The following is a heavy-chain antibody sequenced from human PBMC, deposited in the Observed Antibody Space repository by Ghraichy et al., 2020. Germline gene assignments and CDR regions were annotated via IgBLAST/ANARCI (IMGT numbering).Heavy chain of an antibody. J-gene: IGHJ4*02. Sequence: GGSLRLSCAASGFTFSRYAMIWVRQAPGKGLEWVSAIYSGGATTYYADSVKGRFTISRDNSKNRAYLQMNSLRAEDTAVYYCARAALPGITGNNFDYWGQGTLVTVSS. CDR1: GFTFSRYA. CDR2: IYSGGATT. CDR3: ARAALPGITGNNFDY. D-gene: IGHD1-20*01. V-gene: IGHV3-23*05.